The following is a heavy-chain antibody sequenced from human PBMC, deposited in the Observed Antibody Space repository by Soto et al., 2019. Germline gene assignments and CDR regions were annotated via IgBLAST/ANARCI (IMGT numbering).Heavy chain of an antibody. D-gene: IGHD5-12*01. V-gene: IGHV4-30-4*01. CDR3: ARQYGGYEYYFDY. J-gene: IGHJ4*02. Sequence: PSETLSLTCTVSGGSFSNGDYYWSWIRQPPGKGLEWIGYIYYGGITSYNPSLKSRVTISSDTSKNLFSLKLNSVTAADTAVYYCARQYGGYEYYFDYWGLGTQVTVSS. CDR1: GGSFSNGDYY. CDR2: IYYGGIT.